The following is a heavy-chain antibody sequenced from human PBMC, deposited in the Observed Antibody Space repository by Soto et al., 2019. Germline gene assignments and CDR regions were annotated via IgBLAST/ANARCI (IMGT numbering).Heavy chain of an antibody. CDR1: GGSFSGYY. J-gene: IGHJ4*02. V-gene: IGHV4-34*01. Sequence: PSETLSLTCAVYGGSFSGYYWSWIRQPPGKGLEWIGEINHSGSTNYNPSLKSRVTISVDTSKNQFSLKLSSVTAADTAVYYCAREGYCSGGSCYSSDYWGQGTLVTVSS. D-gene: IGHD2-15*01. CDR3: AREGYCSGGSCYSSDY. CDR2: INHSGST.